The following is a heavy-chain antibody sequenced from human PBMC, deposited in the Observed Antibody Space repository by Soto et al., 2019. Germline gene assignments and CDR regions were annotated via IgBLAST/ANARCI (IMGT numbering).Heavy chain of an antibody. CDR3: AKDIQGRGATTGDDAFDI. Sequence: GGSLRLFCVGSEFTFSNYAMNWVRQAPGEGPEWVSLISSSGGTTYYADSVKGRFSISRDNSKNTLYLQMNSLRVEDTAIYYCAKDIQGRGATTGDDAFDIWGQGTMVTVSS. CDR2: ISSSGGTT. D-gene: IGHD1-1*01. V-gene: IGHV3-23*01. CDR1: EFTFSNYA. J-gene: IGHJ3*02.